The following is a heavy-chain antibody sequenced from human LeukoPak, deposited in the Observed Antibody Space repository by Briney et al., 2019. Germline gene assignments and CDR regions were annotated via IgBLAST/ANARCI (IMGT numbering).Heavy chain of an antibody. V-gene: IGHV3-53*01. CDR2: IYSGGST. D-gene: IGHD6-6*01. CDR1: GFTVSSNY. CDR3: ARDDIGSSGAFDY. J-gene: IGHJ4*02. Sequence: GGSLRLSCAASGFTVSSNYMSWVRQAPGEGLEWVSVIYSGGSTYYADSVKGRFTISRDNSKNTLYLQMNSLGAEDTAVYYCARDDIGSSGAFDYWGQGTLVTVSS.